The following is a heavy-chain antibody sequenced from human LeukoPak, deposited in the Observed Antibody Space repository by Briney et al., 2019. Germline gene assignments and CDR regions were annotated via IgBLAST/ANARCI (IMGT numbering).Heavy chain of an antibody. Sequence: SETLSLTCTVSGGSISNYYWSWIRQSPGKGLEWIGYIYYSGSTNYNPSLKSRVTISVDTSKNQFSLKLSSVTAADTAVYYCATRHYDILTEFDYWGQGTLVTVSS. V-gene: IGHV4-59*01. D-gene: IGHD3-9*01. J-gene: IGHJ4*02. CDR3: ATRHYDILTEFDY. CDR2: IYYSGST. CDR1: GGSISNYY.